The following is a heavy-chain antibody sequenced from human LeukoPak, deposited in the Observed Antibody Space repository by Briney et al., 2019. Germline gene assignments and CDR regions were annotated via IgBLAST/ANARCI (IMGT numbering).Heavy chain of an antibody. J-gene: IGHJ4*02. CDR3: ARSRFCSSLSCYSDF. D-gene: IGHD2-2*01. Sequence: GGSLRLSCAASGLTFSTYWMSWVRQAPGKGLEWVANIKKDGSEKYYVDSVKGRFTISRDNAKNSVYLQMNSLRAEDTAVYYCARSRFCSSLSCYSDFWGQGALVTVSS. CDR2: IKKDGSEK. CDR1: GLTFSTYW. V-gene: IGHV3-7*01.